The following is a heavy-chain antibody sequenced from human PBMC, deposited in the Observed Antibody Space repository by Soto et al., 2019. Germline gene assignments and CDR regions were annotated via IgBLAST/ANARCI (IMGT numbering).Heavy chain of an antibody. Sequence: EVQLLESGGDLVQPGGSLRLSCAASGFAFSSYAMSWVRQAPGQGLEWVSGITNSGGSTYYADSVKGRFTISRDNSKNTLYLQMNSLRAEDTAVYYCAKARTTVTPAYWGQGTLVTVSS. J-gene: IGHJ4*02. CDR3: AKARTTVTPAY. V-gene: IGHV3-23*01. CDR1: GFAFSSYA. CDR2: ITNSGGST. D-gene: IGHD4-17*01.